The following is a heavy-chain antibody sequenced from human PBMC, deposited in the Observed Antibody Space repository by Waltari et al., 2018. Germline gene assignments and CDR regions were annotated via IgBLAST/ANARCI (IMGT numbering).Heavy chain of an antibody. CDR1: GFTFSDNW. Sequence: EVKLVESGGGLVQPGGSLILSCAASGFTFSDNWMHWVRQAPGKGLGWVVRMNSDVTIKDYADSVKGRFTISRDNAENTLYLQMNSLRIEDTAIYYCVRGSSGWYGTDFWGQGTLVTVSS. V-gene: IGHV3-74*01. D-gene: IGHD6-19*01. CDR3: VRGSSGWYGTDF. CDR2: MNSDVTIK. J-gene: IGHJ4*02.